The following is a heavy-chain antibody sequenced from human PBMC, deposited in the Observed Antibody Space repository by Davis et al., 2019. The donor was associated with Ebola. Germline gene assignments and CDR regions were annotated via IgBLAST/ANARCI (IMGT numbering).Heavy chain of an antibody. CDR2: ISSSGSTI. D-gene: IGHD3-22*01. V-gene: IGHV3-11*01. J-gene: IGHJ4*02. CDR3: AREGAWEYYYDSSGYYYDY. CDR1: GFTFSDYY. Sequence: GGSLRLSCAASGFTFSDYYMSWIRQAPGKGLEWVSYISSSGSTIYYADSVKGRFTISRDNAKNSLYLKMNSLRAEDTAVYYCAREGAWEYYYDSSGYYYDYWGQGTLVTVSS.